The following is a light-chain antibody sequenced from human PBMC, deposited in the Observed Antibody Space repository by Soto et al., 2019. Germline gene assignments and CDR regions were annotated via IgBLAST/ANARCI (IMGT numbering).Light chain of an antibody. CDR2: LNSDGSH. V-gene: IGLV4-69*01. CDR1: SGHSSYA. Sequence: QPVLTQSPSASASLGASVKLTCTLSSGHSSYAIAWHQQQPEKGPRYLMKLNSDGSHSKGDGIPDRFSGSSSGAERYLTISSLQSEDEADCYCQTWGTGIGDVVFGGGTKLTVL. CDR3: QTWGTGIGDVV. J-gene: IGLJ2*01.